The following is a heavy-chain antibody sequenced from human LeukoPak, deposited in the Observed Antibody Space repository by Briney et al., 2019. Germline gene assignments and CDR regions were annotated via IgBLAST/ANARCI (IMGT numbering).Heavy chain of an antibody. V-gene: IGHV1-8*03. CDR1: GYTFTSYD. D-gene: IGHD6-19*01. Sequence: GASVKVSCKASGYTFTSYDINWVRQATGQGLEWMGWMNPNSGNTGYAQKFQGRVTITRNTSISTAYMELSSLRSEDTAVYYCARETRRGSGWASSDFDYWGQGTLVTVSS. J-gene: IGHJ4*02. CDR2: MNPNSGNT. CDR3: ARETRRGSGWASSDFDY.